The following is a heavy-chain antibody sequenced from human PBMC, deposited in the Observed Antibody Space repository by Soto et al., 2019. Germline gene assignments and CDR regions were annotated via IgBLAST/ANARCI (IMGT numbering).Heavy chain of an antibody. V-gene: IGHV1-2*04. CDR2: INPNSGGT. CDR1: GYTFTGYY. CDR3: ARDGGIQLWPHYYYYYGMDV. Sequence: QVQLVQSGAEVKKPGASVKVSCKASGYTFTGYYMHWVRQAPGQGLEWMGWINPNSGGTNYAQKFQGWVTMTRDTSISTAYMELSRLRSDDTAVYYCARDGGIQLWPHYYYYYGMDVWGQGTTVTVSS. D-gene: IGHD5-18*01. J-gene: IGHJ6*02.